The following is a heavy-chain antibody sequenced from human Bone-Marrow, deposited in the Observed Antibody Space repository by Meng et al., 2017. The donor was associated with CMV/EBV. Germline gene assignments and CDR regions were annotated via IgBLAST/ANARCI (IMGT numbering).Heavy chain of an antibody. V-gene: IGHV1-2*02. CDR2: INPNSGGT. CDR3: ARGFGSSLSYYYYGMDV. CDR1: GYNFTGYY. D-gene: IGHD6-13*01. J-gene: IGHJ6*02. Sequence: ASVKVSCKASGYNFTGYYIHWVRQAPGQGLEWMGWINPNSGGTNYAQKFQGRVTMTRDTSISTAYMELSRLRSDDTAVYYCARGFGSSLSYYYYGMDVWGQGTTVTVSS.